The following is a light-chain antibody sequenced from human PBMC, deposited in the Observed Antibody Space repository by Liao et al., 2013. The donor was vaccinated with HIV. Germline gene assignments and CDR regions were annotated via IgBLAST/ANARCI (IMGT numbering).Light chain of an antibody. CDR1: NIGSKT. CDR3: QVWDTSSADEV. CDR2: YDS. Sequence: SYVLTQPPSVSVAPGQTARITCGGSNIGSKTVHWYQQKPGQAPVLVIYYDSDRPSGIPERFSGSNSGNTATLTISGVESGDEADFYCQVWDTSSADEVFGGGTKLTVL. J-gene: IGLJ3*02. V-gene: IGLV3-21*04.